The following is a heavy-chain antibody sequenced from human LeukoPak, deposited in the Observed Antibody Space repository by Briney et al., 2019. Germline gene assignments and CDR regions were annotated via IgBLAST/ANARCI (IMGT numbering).Heavy chain of an antibody. D-gene: IGHD3-22*01. CDR2: VIPMFGTA. V-gene: IGHV1-69*08. Sequence: SVKVSCKASGDTFSDYTINWVRQAPGQGLEWMGRVIPMFGTANYVQKSQDRVTLVADKSTSTTYMELSSLRFEDTAVYYCARGRSYDGSVGYYYLDVWGQGTTVTVSS. CDR3: ARGRSYDGSVGYYYLDV. CDR1: GDTFSDYT. J-gene: IGHJ6*03.